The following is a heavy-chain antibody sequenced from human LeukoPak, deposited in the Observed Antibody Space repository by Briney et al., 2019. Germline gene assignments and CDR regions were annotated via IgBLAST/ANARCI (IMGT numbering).Heavy chain of an antibody. CDR3: ARDGQVGMTTVTQLDY. J-gene: IGHJ4*02. CDR2: INPNSGGT. D-gene: IGHD4-17*01. CDR1: GYTFTGYY. Sequence: GASVKVSCKASGYTFTGYYMHWVRQAPGQGLEWMGRINPNSGGTNYAQKFQGRVTMTRDTSISTAYMELSSLRSEDTAVYYCARDGQVGMTTVTQLDYWGQGTLVTVSS. V-gene: IGHV1-2*06.